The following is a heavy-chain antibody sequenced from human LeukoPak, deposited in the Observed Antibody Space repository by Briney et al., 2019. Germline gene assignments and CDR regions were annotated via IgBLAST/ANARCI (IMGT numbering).Heavy chain of an antibody. CDR2: IYYSGST. V-gene: IGHV4-59*01. CDR1: GASISSYY. Sequence: SETLSLTCTVSGASISSYYWSWFRQPPGKGLEWIGYIYYSGSTNYNPSLKSRVTISVDTSKNQFSLKLSSVTAADTAVYYCARDFYSSNPRFDPWGQGTLVTVSS. D-gene: IGHD6-13*01. J-gene: IGHJ5*02. CDR3: ARDFYSSNPRFDP.